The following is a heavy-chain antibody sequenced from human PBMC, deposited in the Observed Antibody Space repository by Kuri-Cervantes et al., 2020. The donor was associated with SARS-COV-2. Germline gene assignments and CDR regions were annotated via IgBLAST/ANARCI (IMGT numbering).Heavy chain of an antibody. V-gene: IGHV4-38-2*02. Sequence: SETLSLTCTVSGGSISSGYYWGWIRQPPGKGLEWIGSIYYSGSTNYNPSLKSRVTISVDTSKNQFSLKLSSVTAADTAVYYCARDSCSSSSCDSFYDYYYMDVWGKGTTVTVSS. J-gene: IGHJ6*03. D-gene: IGHD6-6*01. CDR2: IYYSGST. CDR1: GGSISSGYY. CDR3: ARDSCSSSSCDSFYDYYYMDV.